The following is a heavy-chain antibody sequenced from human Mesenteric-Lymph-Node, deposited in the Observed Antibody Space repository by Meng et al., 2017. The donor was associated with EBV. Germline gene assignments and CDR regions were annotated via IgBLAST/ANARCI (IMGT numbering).Heavy chain of an antibody. D-gene: IGHD3-9*01. CDR2: INPNSGGT. Sequence: QGQLVQSGAEVKKPGASGKVSCKASGYTFIAYYMHWVRQAPGQGLEWMGRINPNSGGTNYAEKFQDRVTMTRDTSISTVYMELSGLRSDDTAVYYCVRDHRTLTGSLDPWGQGTLVTVSS. CDR3: VRDHRTLTGSLDP. J-gene: IGHJ5*02. V-gene: IGHV1-2*06. CDR1: GYTFIAYY.